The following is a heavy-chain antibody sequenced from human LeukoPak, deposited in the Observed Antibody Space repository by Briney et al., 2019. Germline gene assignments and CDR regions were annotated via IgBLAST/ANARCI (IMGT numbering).Heavy chain of an antibody. V-gene: IGHV1-2*02. J-gene: IGHJ4*02. D-gene: IGHD2-15*01. CDR2: INPNSGGT. CDR3: ARGYCSGGSCYCDY. CDR1: GYTFTGYY. Sequence: ASVKVSCKASGYTFTGYYMHWVRQAPGQGLEWMGWINPNSGGTNYAQKFQGRLTMTRDTSISTAYMELSRLRSDDTAVYYCARGYCSGGSCYCDYWGQGTLVTVSS.